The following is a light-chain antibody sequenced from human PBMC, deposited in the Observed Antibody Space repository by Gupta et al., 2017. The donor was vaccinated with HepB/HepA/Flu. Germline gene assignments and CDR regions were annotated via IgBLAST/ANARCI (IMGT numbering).Light chain of an antibody. CDR2: RDN. Sequence: QSDLTQPHSASGSPGQRVSISCSGSNSNIGNNFVDWYQQLPGTAPELLIYRDNQRPSGVPDRFSGSKTGTSASLAISGLRSDDEADYYCATWDDSLSTSYVFGTGTKLTVL. J-gene: IGLJ1*01. V-gene: IGLV1-47*01. CDR1: NSNIGNNF. CDR3: ATWDDSLSTSYV.